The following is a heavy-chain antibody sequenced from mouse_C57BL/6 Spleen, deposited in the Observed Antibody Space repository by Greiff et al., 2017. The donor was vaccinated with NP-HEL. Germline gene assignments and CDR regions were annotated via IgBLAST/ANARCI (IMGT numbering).Heavy chain of an antibody. CDR1: GYTFTSYW. Sequence: EVQLQQSGTVLARPGASVKMSCKTSGYTFTSYWMHWVKQRPGQGLEWIGAIYPGNSDTSYNQKFKGKAKLTADTSASTAYMELSSLTNEDSAVYYCTTAVVSYYFDYWGQGTTLTVSS. D-gene: IGHD1-1*01. J-gene: IGHJ2*01. CDR2: IYPGNSDT. CDR3: TTAVVSYYFDY. V-gene: IGHV1-5*01.